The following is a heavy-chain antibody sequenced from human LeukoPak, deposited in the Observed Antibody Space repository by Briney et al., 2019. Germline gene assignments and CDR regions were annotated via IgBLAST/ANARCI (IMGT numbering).Heavy chain of an antibody. J-gene: IGHJ5*02. CDR1: GYTFTGYY. D-gene: IGHD2-2*01. CDR2: INPNSGGT. Sequence: ASVKVSCKASGYTFTGYYMHWVRQAPGQGLEWMGWINPNSGGTNYAQKFQGGVTMTRDTSISTAYMELSRLRSDDTAVYYCARAHQLLFNWFDPWDQGTLVTVSS. CDR3: ARAHQLLFNWFDP. V-gene: IGHV1-2*02.